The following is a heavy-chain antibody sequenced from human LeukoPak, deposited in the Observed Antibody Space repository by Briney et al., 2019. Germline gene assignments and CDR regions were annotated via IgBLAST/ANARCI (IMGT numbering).Heavy chain of an antibody. CDR3: ARDPYGDYIDY. Sequence: MPSGTLSLTCAVSGGSISSSNWWSWVRQPPGKGLEWIGEVYHSGSTNYNPSLTSRVTISVDKSKNQFSLKLSSVTAADTAVYYCARDPYGDYIDYWGQGTLVTVSS. CDR1: GGSISSSNW. D-gene: IGHD4-17*01. J-gene: IGHJ4*02. V-gene: IGHV4-4*02. CDR2: VYHSGST.